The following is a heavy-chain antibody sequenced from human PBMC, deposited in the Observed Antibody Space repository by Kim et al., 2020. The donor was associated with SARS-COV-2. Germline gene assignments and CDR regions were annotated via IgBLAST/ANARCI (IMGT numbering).Heavy chain of an antibody. J-gene: IGHJ6*02. CDR3: ARVGDSSSWGYYYYGMDV. CDR1: GFTFSSYS. D-gene: IGHD6-13*01. V-gene: IGHV3-21*01. CDR2: ISSSSSYI. Sequence: GGSLRLSCAASGFTFSSYSMNWVRQAPGKGLEWVSSISSSSSYIYYADSVKGRFTISRDNAKNSLYLQMNSLRAEDTAVYYCARVGDSSSWGYYYYGMDVWGQGTTVTVSS.